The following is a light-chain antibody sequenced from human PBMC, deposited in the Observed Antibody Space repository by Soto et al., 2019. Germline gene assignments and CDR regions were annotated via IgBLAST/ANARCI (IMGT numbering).Light chain of an antibody. V-gene: IGKV3-11*01. CDR3: QQHTNWPLT. CDR2: DAS. Sequence: ETVLTPSPATRSLSPGERAPLSCRAGQSVSRFLAWYQQKPGQAPRLLIYDASNRATGIPARLSVSGSGTDFTLTISRLEHEDFAVYYCQQHTNWPLTFGGGTKVDIK. J-gene: IGKJ4*01. CDR1: QSVSRF.